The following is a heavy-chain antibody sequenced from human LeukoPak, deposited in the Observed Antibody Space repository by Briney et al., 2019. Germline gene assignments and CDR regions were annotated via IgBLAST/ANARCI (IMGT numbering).Heavy chain of an antibody. D-gene: IGHD5-12*01. Sequence: ASVKVSCKLSGYTFANYGISWVRQAPGQGLEWMGWISAYNGNTNYAQKLQGRVTMTTYTSTGTAYMELRSLISDDTAVYYCARDARKWLRLAYLEYGRRGTLVTVSS. J-gene: IGHJ4*02. V-gene: IGHV1-18*01. CDR1: GYTFANYG. CDR3: ARDARKWLRLAYLEY. CDR2: ISAYNGNT.